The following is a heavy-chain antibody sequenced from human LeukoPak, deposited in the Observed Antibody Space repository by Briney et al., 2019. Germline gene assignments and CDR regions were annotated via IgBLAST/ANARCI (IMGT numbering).Heavy chain of an antibody. J-gene: IGHJ4*02. Sequence: GGSLRLSCAASGFTFSNYWMTWVRQAPGKGLEWVANIKQDGNEKYYVDSVKGRFTISRNSAESSLYLQMNSLRAEDTAVYYCARGLRGDHFDFWGQGTLVTVSS. CDR1: GFTFSNYW. CDR3: ARGLRGDHFDF. V-gene: IGHV3-7*05. D-gene: IGHD6-25*01. CDR2: IKQDGNEK.